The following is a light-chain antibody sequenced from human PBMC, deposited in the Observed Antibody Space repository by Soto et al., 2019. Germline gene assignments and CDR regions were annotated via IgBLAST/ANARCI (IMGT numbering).Light chain of an antibody. J-gene: IGKJ4*01. CDR3: QQGNSFPLT. Sequence: DIQMTQSPSSVSVSVGDRVTITCRASQDINIALAWFQQKPGEAPRLLIYTASSLHSGVPSRFSGSGSGTDFTLTISSLQPEDFATYYCQQGNSFPLTFGGGTKVEIK. CDR2: TAS. CDR1: QDINIA. V-gene: IGKV1-12*01.